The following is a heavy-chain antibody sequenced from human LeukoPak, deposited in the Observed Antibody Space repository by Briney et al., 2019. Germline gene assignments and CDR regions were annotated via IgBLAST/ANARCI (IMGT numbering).Heavy chain of an antibody. Sequence: ASVTVSFTASGYTFITYDFNWVRQATGQGLEWMGWMNPNSGNTGYAQKFQGRVTMTRNTSISTAYMELSSLRSEDTAVYYCARGDWVPEYWGQGTLVTVSS. CDR2: MNPNSGNT. CDR1: GYTFITYD. D-gene: IGHD3-9*01. J-gene: IGHJ4*02. CDR3: ARGDWVPEY. V-gene: IGHV1-8*01.